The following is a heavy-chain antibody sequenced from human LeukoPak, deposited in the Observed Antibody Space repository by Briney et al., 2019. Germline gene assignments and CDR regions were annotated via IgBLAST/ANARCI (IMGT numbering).Heavy chain of an antibody. CDR3: ARVGNPGVN. J-gene: IGHJ4*02. D-gene: IGHD1-1*01. Sequence: PGGSLRLSCAASGFTFSSYWMHCVRQAPGKGLLWVSRINSDGSSTSYAGSVKGRFTISRDNAKNTLYLQMNSLRAEDTAVYYCARVGNPGVNWGQGTLVTVSS. V-gene: IGHV3-74*01. CDR1: GFTFSSYW. CDR2: INSDGSST.